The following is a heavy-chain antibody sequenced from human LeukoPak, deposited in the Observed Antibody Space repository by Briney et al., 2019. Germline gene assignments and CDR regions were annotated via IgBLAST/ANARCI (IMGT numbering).Heavy chain of an antibody. D-gene: IGHD6-13*01. Sequence: GGSLRLSCAASGFTFGSYSMNWVRQAPGKGLEWVSSISSSSSYIYYADSVKGRFTISRDSAKNTLYLQMITLRDEDTAMYYCARGRAGGPDVFDMWGQGTMVTVSS. CDR2: ISSSSSYI. CDR3: ARGRAGGPDVFDM. V-gene: IGHV3-21*01. CDR1: GFTFGSYS. J-gene: IGHJ3*02.